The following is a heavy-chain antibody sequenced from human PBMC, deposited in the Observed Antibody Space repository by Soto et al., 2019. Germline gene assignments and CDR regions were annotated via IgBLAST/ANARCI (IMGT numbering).Heavy chain of an antibody. V-gene: IGHV3-21*01. Sequence: GGSLRLSCAASGFTFSSYSMNWVRQAPGKGLEWVSSISSSSSYIYYADSVKGRFTISRDNAKNSLYLQMNSLRAEDTAVYYCARRVNYDYIWGSYRLGAEAFDIWGQGTMVTVSS. CDR3: ARRVNYDYIWGSYRLGAEAFDI. CDR2: ISSSSSYI. D-gene: IGHD3-16*02. J-gene: IGHJ3*02. CDR1: GFTFSSYS.